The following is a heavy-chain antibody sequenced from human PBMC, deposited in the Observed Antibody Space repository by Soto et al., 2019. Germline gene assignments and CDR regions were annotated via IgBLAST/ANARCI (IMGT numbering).Heavy chain of an antibody. CDR2: IYPCDSDT. D-gene: IGHD6-19*01. J-gene: IGHJ6*02. V-gene: IGHV5-51*01. CDR3: ARRLGYSSGWAGMDV. Sequence: GESLKISCKGSGYSFTSYWIGWVRQMPWKGLEWMGIIYPCDSDTRYSPSFQGQVTISADKSISTAYLQWSSLKASDTAMYYCARRLGYSSGWAGMDVWGQGTTVTV. CDR1: GYSFTSYW.